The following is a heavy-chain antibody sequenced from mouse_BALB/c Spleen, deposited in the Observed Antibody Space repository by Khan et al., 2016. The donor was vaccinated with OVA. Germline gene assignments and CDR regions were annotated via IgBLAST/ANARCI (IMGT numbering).Heavy chain of an antibody. Sequence: VQLKESGGGLVKPGGSLKLSCAASGFTFSSYAVSWIRQTPEKRLEWVASINSGGSTYYPDSVKGRFTISRDDARNILYLQMSSLRSEDTAMYYCTRVVDYWGQGTSVTVSS. CDR1: GFTFSSYA. V-gene: IGHV5-6-5*01. J-gene: IGHJ4*01. CDR3: TRVVDY. CDR2: INSGGST.